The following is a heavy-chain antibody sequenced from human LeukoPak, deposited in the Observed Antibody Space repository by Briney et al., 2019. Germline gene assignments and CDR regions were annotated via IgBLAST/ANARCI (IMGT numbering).Heavy chain of an antibody. D-gene: IGHD6-6*01. CDR2: IKQDGSEK. CDR1: GFTFSSYW. J-gene: IGHJ4*02. Sequence: PGGSLRLSCGASGFTFSSYWMSWARQAPGKGLEWVANIKQDGSEKYYVDSVKGRFTISRDNAKNSLYLQMNSLKTEDTAVYYCTRVKLPQEHFDYWGQGTLVTVSS. V-gene: IGHV3-7*03. CDR3: TRVKLPQEHFDY.